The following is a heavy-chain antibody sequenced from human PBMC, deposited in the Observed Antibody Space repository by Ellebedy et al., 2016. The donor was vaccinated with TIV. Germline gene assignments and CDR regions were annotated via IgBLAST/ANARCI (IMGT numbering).Heavy chain of an antibody. V-gene: IGHV3-23*01. Sequence: GESLKISCAASGFTFSSYAMSWVRQAPGKGLEWVSAISGSGGSTYYADSVKGRFTISRDNAKNSLYLQMNSLRPEDTALYHCAKGGPYGSGSYYGMDVWGQGTTVTVSS. CDR1: GFTFSSYA. J-gene: IGHJ6*02. D-gene: IGHD3-10*01. CDR3: AKGGPYGSGSYYGMDV. CDR2: ISGSGGST.